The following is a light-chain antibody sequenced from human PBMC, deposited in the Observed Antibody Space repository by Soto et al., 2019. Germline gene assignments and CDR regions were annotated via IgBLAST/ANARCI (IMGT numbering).Light chain of an antibody. Sequence: EVVLTQSPGSLSLSPGERATLSCWASQSVTTSYLAWYQQKPGQAARLLIYGASSRATGIPDRFSGSGSGTDFTLTISRLEPEDFAVYHCQQYGNSVYTFGQGTKLEIK. CDR2: GAS. J-gene: IGKJ2*01. CDR3: QQYGNSVYT. V-gene: IGKV3-20*01. CDR1: QSVTTSY.